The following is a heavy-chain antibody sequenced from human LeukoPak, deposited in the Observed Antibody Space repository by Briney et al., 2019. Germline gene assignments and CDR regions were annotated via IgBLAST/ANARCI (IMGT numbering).Heavy chain of an antibody. CDR1: GGSVSSYY. J-gene: IGHJ4*02. V-gene: IGHV4-59*08. Sequence: SATLSLTCSVSGGSVSSYYWSWIRQSPGKGLEWIGYIHNSGRTNYNPSLKSRVTGFVDTSKNQVSLRLSSVTAADTAVYYCARHGTISSESYFDYWGQGALVTVSS. D-gene: IGHD1-14*01. CDR2: IHNSGRT. CDR3: ARHGTISSESYFDY.